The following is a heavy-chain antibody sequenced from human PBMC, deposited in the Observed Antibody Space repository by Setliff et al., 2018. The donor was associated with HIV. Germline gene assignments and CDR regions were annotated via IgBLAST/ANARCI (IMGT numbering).Heavy chain of an antibody. CDR3: ARTENYYGSGSHYYYYMDV. Sequence: SETLSLTCIVSGDSITTYYWSWIRQSPAKGLEWIGYIHSSGSTKYNPSLKSRVIISLDTSKSQFSLRLNSVTAADTAVYYCARTENYYGSGSHYYYYMDVWGEGTTVTVSS. CDR2: IHSSGST. V-gene: IGHV4-59*12. CDR1: GDSITTYY. D-gene: IGHD3-10*01. J-gene: IGHJ6*03.